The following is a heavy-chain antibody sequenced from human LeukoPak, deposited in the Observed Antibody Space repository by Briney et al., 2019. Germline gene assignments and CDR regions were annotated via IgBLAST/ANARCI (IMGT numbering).Heavy chain of an antibody. J-gene: IGHJ4*02. Sequence: SETLSLTCTVSGGSISSYYWSWIRQPPGKGLEWIGHIYYSGSTNYNPSLKSRVTISVDTSKNQFSLKLSSVTAADTAVYYCARSSAGVVIIPKVWGQGTLVTVSS. CDR2: IYYSGST. V-gene: IGHV4-59*01. CDR3: ARSSAGVVIIPKV. CDR1: GGSISSYY. D-gene: IGHD3-3*01.